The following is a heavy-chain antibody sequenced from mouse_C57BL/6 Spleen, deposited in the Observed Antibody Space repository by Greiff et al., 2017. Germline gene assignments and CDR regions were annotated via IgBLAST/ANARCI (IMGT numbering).Heavy chain of an antibody. CDR1: GYTFTSYG. V-gene: IGHV1-81*01. Sequence: SGAELARPGASVKLSCKASGYTFTSYGISWVKQRTGQGLEWIGEIYPRSGNTYYNEKFKGKATLTADKSSSTAYMELRSLTSEDSAVYFCASGTPQIFDYWGQGTTLTVSS. D-gene: IGHD3-3*01. J-gene: IGHJ2*01. CDR2: IYPRSGNT. CDR3: ASGTPQIFDY.